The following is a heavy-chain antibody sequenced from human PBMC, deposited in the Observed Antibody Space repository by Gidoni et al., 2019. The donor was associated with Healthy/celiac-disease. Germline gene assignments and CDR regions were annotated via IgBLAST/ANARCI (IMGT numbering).Heavy chain of an antibody. CDR1: GGSISSGSYY. D-gene: IGHD6-19*01. CDR3: ARGSLAAQWKN. Sequence: QVQLQESGPGLVKPSQTLSLTCTVSGGSISSGSYYWSWIRQPAGKGLEWIGRIYTSGSTNYNPSLKSRVTISVDTSKNQFSLKLSSVTAADTAVYYCARGSLAAQWKNWGQGTLVTVSS. V-gene: IGHV4-61*02. CDR2: IYTSGST. J-gene: IGHJ4*02.